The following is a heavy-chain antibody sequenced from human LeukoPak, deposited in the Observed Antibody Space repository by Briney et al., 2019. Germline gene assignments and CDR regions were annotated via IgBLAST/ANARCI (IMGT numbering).Heavy chain of an antibody. J-gene: IGHJ4*02. CDR1: GDITHY. CDR2: IYFSGSV. Sequence: SETLSLTCTVSGDITHYWGWIRQPPGKGLECIGSIYFSGSVYYNPSLRSRVTISLDTSKKQLSLKLNSVTAADTAIYYCAKHNGGGIVSYVAPGPPDYFDHWGQGALVTVSS. D-gene: IGHD2-21*01. CDR3: AKHNGGGIVSYVAPGPPDYFDH. V-gene: IGHV4-39*01.